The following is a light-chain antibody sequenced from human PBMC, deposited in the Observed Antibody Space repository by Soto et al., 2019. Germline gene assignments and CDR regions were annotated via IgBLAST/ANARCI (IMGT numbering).Light chain of an antibody. CDR3: QQYGSYSPWT. Sequence: DIQMTQSPSTLSASVGDRVTITCRASQSIGSWLAWYQQKPGKAPKLLLYKESSLESGVPSRFSGSGSGTEFTLTSSSLQPDDFARYYCQQYGSYSPWTFGQGTKVEIK. CDR2: KES. CDR1: QSIGSW. J-gene: IGKJ1*01. V-gene: IGKV1-5*03.